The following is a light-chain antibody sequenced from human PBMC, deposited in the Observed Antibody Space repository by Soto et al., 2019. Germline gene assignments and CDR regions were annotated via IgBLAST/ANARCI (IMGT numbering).Light chain of an antibody. V-gene: IGKV1-13*02. CDR2: GAS. CDR1: QDISSS. J-gene: IGKJ4*01. CDR3: QQTKSYPST. Sequence: AIQLTQSPSSLSASVGGRVTITCRASQDISSSLAWYQQKAGKAPKLLIYGASILQSGVPSGFSGSGFGTDFTLTISSLRAEDFAIYFCQQTKSYPSTFGGGTKVDI.